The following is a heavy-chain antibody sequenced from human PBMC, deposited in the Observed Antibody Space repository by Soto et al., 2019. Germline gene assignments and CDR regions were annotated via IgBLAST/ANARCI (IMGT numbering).Heavy chain of an antibody. J-gene: IGHJ6*04. Sequence: SETLSLTCAVYGGSFSGYYWSWIRQPPGKGLEWIGEINHSGSTNYNPSLKSRVTISVDTSKNQFSLKLSSVTAEDTAVYYCARDLDVWGKGTTVTVSS. CDR2: INHSGST. CDR1: GGSFSGYY. V-gene: IGHV4-34*01. CDR3: ARDLDV.